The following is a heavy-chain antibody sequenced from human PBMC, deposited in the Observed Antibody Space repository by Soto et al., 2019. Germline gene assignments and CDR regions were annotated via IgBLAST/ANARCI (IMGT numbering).Heavy chain of an antibody. J-gene: IGHJ4*02. CDR2: IYWNDDK. V-gene: IGHV2-5*01. Sequence: IRQPPGKALEWLALIYWNDDKRYSPSLKSRLTITKDTSKNQVVLTMTNMDPVDTATYYCAHRNDILTGYYHGYFDYWGQGTLVTVSS. CDR3: AHRNDILTGYYHGYFDY. D-gene: IGHD3-9*01.